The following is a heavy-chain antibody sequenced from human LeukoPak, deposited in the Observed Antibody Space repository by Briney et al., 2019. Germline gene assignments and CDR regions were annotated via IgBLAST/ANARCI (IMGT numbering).Heavy chain of an antibody. CDR3: ARDISYCSGGSCYDDAFDI. J-gene: IGHJ3*02. Sequence: SETLSLTCTVSAGSISSYYWSWIGQPPGKGLEWIGYIYYSGSTNYNPSLKSRVTISVDTSKNQFSLKLSSVTAADTAVYYCARDISYCSGGSCYDDAFDIWGQGTMVTVSS. CDR1: AGSISSYY. V-gene: IGHV4-59*01. CDR2: IYYSGST. D-gene: IGHD2-15*01.